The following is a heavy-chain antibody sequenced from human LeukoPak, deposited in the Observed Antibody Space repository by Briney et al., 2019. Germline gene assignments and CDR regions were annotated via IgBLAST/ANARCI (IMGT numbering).Heavy chain of an antibody. Sequence: GGSLRLACAASAFTFSSYAISWFRHAPGKGLDWVSPISGSAGRTYYADSVKGLFTIYRDNSKKTLYLQTNSLRAEDTAVYYCANAGLLWFRELSSWFDPWGQGTLVTVSS. CDR2: ISGSAGRT. D-gene: IGHD3-10*01. V-gene: IGHV3-23*01. J-gene: IGHJ5*02. CDR3: ANAGLLWFRELSSWFDP. CDR1: AFTFSSYA.